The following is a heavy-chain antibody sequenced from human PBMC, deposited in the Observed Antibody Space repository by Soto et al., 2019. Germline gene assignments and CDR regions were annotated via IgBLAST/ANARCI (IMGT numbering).Heavy chain of an antibody. CDR1: GFIFRNYG. CDR3: VFYDVLSGYDH. J-gene: IGHJ5*02. D-gene: IGHD3-9*01. CDR2: LRGDGTGT. V-gene: IGHV3-23*01. Sequence: EVQLLESGGGLVQPGGSLRLSCAGSGFIFRNYGMSCVRHAPGKGLEWVSALRGDGTGTYYADSVKGRFAISRDNSRNTLYLQMSSLRAEYTALYYCVFYDVLSGYDHWCQGTLVTVSS.